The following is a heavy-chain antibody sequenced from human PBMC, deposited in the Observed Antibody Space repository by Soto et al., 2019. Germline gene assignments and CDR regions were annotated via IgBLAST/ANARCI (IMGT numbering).Heavy chain of an antibody. CDR2: MNPNSGNT. CDR1: GYTFTSYD. CDR3: AILGYCSGGSCYPTDDAFDI. J-gene: IGHJ3*02. Sequence: ASVKVSCKASGYTFTSYDINWVRQATGQGLEWMGWMNPNSGNTGYAQKFQGRVTMTRNTSISTAYMELSSLRSEDTAVYYCAILGYCSGGSCYPTDDAFDIWGQGTMVTVSS. D-gene: IGHD2-15*01. V-gene: IGHV1-8*01.